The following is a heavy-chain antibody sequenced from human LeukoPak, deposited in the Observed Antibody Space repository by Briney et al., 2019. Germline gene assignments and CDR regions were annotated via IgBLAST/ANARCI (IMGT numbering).Heavy chain of an antibody. V-gene: IGHV4-34*01. CDR2: INHSGST. D-gene: IGHD2-2*01. CDR1: GGSFSGYY. CDR3: ARERVLYCSSTSCYGDAFDI. Sequence: PSETLSLTCAVYGGSFSGYYWSWIRQPPGKGLEWIGEINHSGSTNYNPSLKSRVTISVDTSKNQFSLKLSSVTAADMAVYYCARERVLYCSSTSCYGDAFDIWGQGTMVTVSS. J-gene: IGHJ3*02.